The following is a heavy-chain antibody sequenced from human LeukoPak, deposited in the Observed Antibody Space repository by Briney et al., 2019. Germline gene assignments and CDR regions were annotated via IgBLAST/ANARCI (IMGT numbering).Heavy chain of an antibody. Sequence: GGSVSLSCAASGFTFSSYAMSCVRQAPGKGVEGVSAMSYSGGSIYYADCVKGRFTISRDNAKNTLYVQINSLRAEDTAVYYCAKGNVLLWFGENYYYYGMDVWGQGTTATVSS. CDR1: GFTFSSYA. D-gene: IGHD3-10*01. V-gene: IGHV3-23*01. CDR2: MSYSGGSI. J-gene: IGHJ6*02. CDR3: AKGNVLLWFGENYYYYGMDV.